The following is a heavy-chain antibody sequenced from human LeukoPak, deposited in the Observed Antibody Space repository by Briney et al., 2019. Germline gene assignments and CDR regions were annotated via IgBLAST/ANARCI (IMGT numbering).Heavy chain of an antibody. Sequence: GGSLRLSCAASDFSFITYAMSWVRQAPGKGLEWVSTISGVGYATYYADSVKGRFTISRDNSKNTLYLQMNSLRVEDTAVYYCARDSSMLRGPLVIYYFDFWGQGTLVTVSS. CDR2: ISGVGYAT. V-gene: IGHV3-23*01. J-gene: IGHJ4*02. CDR3: ARDSSMLRGPLVIYYFDF. CDR1: DFSFITYA. D-gene: IGHD3-10*01.